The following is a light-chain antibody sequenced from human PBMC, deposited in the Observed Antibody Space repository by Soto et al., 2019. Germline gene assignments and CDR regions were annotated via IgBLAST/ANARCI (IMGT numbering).Light chain of an antibody. CDR3: QQRSSWPLT. CDR1: QSVSSN. Sequence: EIVLTQSPATLSLSPGERATLSCRASQSVSSNLAWFQQTPGQAPRLLIYDASTRATGIPARFSGSGSGTDFTLTISSLEPEDFAVYYCQQRSSWPLTFGGGSKVEIK. V-gene: IGKV3-11*01. CDR2: DAS. J-gene: IGKJ4*01.